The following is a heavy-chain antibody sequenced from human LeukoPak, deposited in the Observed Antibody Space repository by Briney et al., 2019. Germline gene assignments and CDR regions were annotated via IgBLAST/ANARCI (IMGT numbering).Heavy chain of an antibody. CDR3: TRENHYYDSSGYYYGIDY. Sequence: GGSLRLSCTASGFTFGDYAMSWVRQAPGKGLEWVGFIRSKAYGGTTEYAAPVKGRFTISRDDSKSIAYLQMNSLKTEDTAVYYCTRENHYYDSSGYYYGIDYGGQGTLVTVSS. CDR1: GFTFGDYA. CDR2: IRSKAYGGTT. J-gene: IGHJ4*02. V-gene: IGHV3-49*04. D-gene: IGHD3-22*01.